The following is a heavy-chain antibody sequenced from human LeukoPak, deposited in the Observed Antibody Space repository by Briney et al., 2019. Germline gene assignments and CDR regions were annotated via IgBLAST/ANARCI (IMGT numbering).Heavy chain of an antibody. CDR3: ATSRSLDY. Sequence: GGSLRLSCAASGFTVNTNYISWVRQAPGKGLEWVSVIYSGGSTYYADSVKGRFTISRDNSKNTVYLQMNSLRVEDTAVYYCATSRSLDYWGQGTLVTVSS. V-gene: IGHV3-53*01. CDR2: IYSGGST. CDR1: GFTVNTNY. J-gene: IGHJ4*02.